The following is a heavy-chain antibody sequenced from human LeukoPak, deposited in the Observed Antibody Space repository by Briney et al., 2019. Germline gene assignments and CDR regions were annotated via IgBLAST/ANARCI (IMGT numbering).Heavy chain of an antibody. CDR1: GFTFRNYA. V-gene: IGHV3-30*04. Sequence: PGRALGPSCATPGFTFRNYAIHWVRQAPGKGLEWVAVISYDGSNKYYADSVKGRFTISRDNSKNTLYLQMNSLRAEDTAVYYCARAANAFDIWGQGTMVTVSS. CDR2: ISYDGSNK. J-gene: IGHJ3*02. CDR3: ARAANAFDI.